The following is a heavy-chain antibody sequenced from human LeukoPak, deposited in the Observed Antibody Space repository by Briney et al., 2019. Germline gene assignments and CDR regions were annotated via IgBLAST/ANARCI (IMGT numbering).Heavy chain of an antibody. J-gene: IGHJ5*02. CDR3: ARGGDYYDSSGYYNWFDP. D-gene: IGHD3-22*01. CDR2: ISAYNGNT. V-gene: IGHV1-18*01. Sequence: ASVKVSCKASGYTFTSYGISWVRQAPGQGLEWMGWISAYNGNTNYAQKFQGRVTVTRDTSTSTVYMELSSLRSEDTAVYYCARGGDYYDSSGYYNWFDPWGQGTLVTVSS. CDR1: GYTFTSYG.